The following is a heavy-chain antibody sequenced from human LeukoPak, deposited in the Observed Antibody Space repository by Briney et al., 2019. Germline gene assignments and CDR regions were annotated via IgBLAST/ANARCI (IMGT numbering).Heavy chain of an antibody. CDR1: GFTFSSYS. J-gene: IGHJ4*02. V-gene: IGHV3-48*01. CDR3: AREILAPGKTHDY. CDR2: ISSSSSTI. Sequence: GGSLRLSCAASGFTFSSYSMNWVRQAPGKGLEWVSYISSSSSTIYYADSVKGRFTISRDNAKNSLYLQINSLRAEDTAVYYCAREILAPGKTHDYWGQGTLVTVSS.